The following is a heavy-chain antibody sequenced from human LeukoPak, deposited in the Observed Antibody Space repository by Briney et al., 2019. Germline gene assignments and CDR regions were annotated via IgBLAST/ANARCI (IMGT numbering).Heavy chain of an antibody. Sequence: GGSLRLSCAASGFTFSDYYMSWIRQAPGKGLEWVSYISSSGSTIYYADSVKGRFTISRDNAKNSLYLQMNSLRAEDTAVYYCAKVRGVVVVAATRGAFDYWGQGTLVTVSS. CDR3: AKVRGVVVVAATRGAFDY. CDR1: GFTFSDYY. CDR2: ISSSGSTI. J-gene: IGHJ4*02. D-gene: IGHD2-15*01. V-gene: IGHV3-11*01.